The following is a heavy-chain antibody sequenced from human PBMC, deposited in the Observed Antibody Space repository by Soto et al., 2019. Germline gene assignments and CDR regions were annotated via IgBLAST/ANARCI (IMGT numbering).Heavy chain of an antibody. CDR1: GGTFSSYT. Sequence: QVQLVQSGAEVKKPGSSVKVSCKGSGGTFSSYTISWVRQAPGQGLEWMGRIIPILGIANYAQKFQGRVTITAHISTSTAYMELSSLRSEDTAVYYCASLMSSGYYYGMDVWGQGTTVTVSS. D-gene: IGHD3-10*01. V-gene: IGHV1-69*02. CDR2: IIPILGIA. J-gene: IGHJ6*02. CDR3: ASLMSSGYYYGMDV.